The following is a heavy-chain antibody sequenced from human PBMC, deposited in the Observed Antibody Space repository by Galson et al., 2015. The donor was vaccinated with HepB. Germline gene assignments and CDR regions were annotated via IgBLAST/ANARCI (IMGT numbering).Heavy chain of an antibody. J-gene: IGHJ6*02. CDR2: IIPILGIA. D-gene: IGHD3-22*01. CDR1: GGTFSSYT. V-gene: IGHV1-69*02. Sequence: SVKVSCKASGGTFSSYTISWVRQAPGQGLEWMGRIIPILGIANYAQKFQGRVTITADKSTSTAYMELSSLRSEDTAVYYCARMGYMSSGYYSYYYYGMDVWGQGTTVTVSS. CDR3: ARMGYMSSGYYSYYYYGMDV.